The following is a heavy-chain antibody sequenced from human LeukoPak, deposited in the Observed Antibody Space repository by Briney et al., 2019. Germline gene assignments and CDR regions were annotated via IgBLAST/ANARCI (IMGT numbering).Heavy chain of an antibody. Sequence: SETLSLTCAVSGGSISSSNWWSWVRQPPGKGLEWIGEIYHSGSTNYNPSLKSRVTISVDKSKNQFSLKLSSVTAADTAVYYCASVNYPGYYFDYWGQGTLVTVS. CDR2: IYHSGST. D-gene: IGHD1-7*01. V-gene: IGHV4-4*02. J-gene: IGHJ4*02. CDR1: GGSISSSNW. CDR3: ASVNYPGYYFDY.